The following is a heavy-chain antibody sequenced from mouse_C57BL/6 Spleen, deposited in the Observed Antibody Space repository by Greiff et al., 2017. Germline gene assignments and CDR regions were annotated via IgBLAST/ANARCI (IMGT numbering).Heavy chain of an antibody. V-gene: IGHV5-4*01. J-gene: IGHJ4*01. CDR3: ARAMVPYYAMDY. CDR1: GFTFSSYA. CDR2: ISDGGSYT. Sequence: VQLKESGGGLVKPGGSLKLSCAASGFTFSSYAMSWVRQTPEKRLEWVATISDGGSYTYYPDNVKGRFTISRDNAKNNLYLQMSHLKSEDTAMYYCARAMVPYYAMDYWGQGTSVTVSS. D-gene: IGHD2-2*01.